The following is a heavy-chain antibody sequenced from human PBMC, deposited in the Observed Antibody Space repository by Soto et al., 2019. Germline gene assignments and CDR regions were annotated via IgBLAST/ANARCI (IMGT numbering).Heavy chain of an antibody. CDR2: IYPGDSDT. CDR1: GYSFTSYW. CDR3: ARLHGSSSPFYYYYYCMDV. V-gene: IGHV5-51*01. Sequence: GESLKISCKGSGYSFTSYWIGWVRQMPGKGLEWMGFIYPGDSDTRYSPSFQGQVTISADKSISTAYLQWSSLKASDTAMYYCARLHGSSSPFYYYYYCMDVWGQGTTVTVSS. J-gene: IGHJ6*02. D-gene: IGHD6-6*01.